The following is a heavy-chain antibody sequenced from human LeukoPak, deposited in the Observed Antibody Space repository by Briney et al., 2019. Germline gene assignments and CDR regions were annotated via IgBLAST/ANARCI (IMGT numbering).Heavy chain of an antibody. CDR2: ISYDGSNK. CDR1: GFTFSSYG. J-gene: IGHJ4*02. V-gene: IGHV3-30*18. Sequence: PGGSLRLSCAASGFTFSSYGMHWVRQAPGKGLEWVAVISYDGSNKYYADSVKGRFTISRDSSKNTLYLQMNSLRAEDTAVYYCAKDLDGDYALDFDYWGQGTLVTVSS. CDR3: AKDLDGDYALDFDY. D-gene: IGHD4-17*01.